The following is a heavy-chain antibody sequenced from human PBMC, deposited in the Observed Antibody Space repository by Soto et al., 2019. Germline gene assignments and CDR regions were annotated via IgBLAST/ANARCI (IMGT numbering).Heavy chain of an antibody. CDR2: ISYDGSNK. CDR1: GFTFSSYA. CDR3: ARGEQQLLDY. V-gene: IGHV3-30-3*01. Sequence: QVQLVESGGGVVQPGRSLRLSCAASGFTFSSYAMHWVRQAPGKGLEWVAVISYDGSNKYYADSVKGRFTISRDNSKNTLYLQMNSLRAEDTAVYYCARGEQQLLDYWCQGTLVTVSS. D-gene: IGHD6-13*01. J-gene: IGHJ4*02.